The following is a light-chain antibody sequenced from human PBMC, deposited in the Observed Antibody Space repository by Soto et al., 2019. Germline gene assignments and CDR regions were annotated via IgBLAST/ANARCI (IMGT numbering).Light chain of an antibody. CDR2: GGS. J-gene: IGKJ1*01. Sequence: PATLSMSPVERVTLYRRASPSVSINLAWYQQKPAQAPRLLIYGGSNRATGIPDRISGSGSGTDFTLTSSRKQPDDFAVYCWQQYSWSGTFGQGTKVDIK. V-gene: IGKV3-20*01. CDR3: QQYSWSGT. CDR1: PSVSIN.